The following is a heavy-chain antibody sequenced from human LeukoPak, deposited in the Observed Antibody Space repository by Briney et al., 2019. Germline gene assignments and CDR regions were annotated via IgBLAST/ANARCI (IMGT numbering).Heavy chain of an antibody. J-gene: IGHJ4*02. CDR1: GFTFSTHW. CDR3: ANSLGGHYLDS. V-gene: IGHV3-7*05. D-gene: IGHD1-26*01. CDR2: IKQDGSEK. Sequence: GGSLTLSCAASGFTFSTHWMIWVRQAPGKGLEWVANIKQDGSEKYYVDSVKGRFIISRDNAKNSLYLQMNSLRAEDTAVYYCANSLGGHYLDSWGQGTLVTVSS.